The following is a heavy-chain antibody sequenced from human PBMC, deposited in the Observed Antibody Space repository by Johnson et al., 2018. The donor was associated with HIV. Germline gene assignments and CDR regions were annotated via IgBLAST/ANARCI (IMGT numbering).Heavy chain of an antibody. D-gene: IGHD3-3*01. CDR3: AKGGPVLQFLEWLPGRAFDI. V-gene: IGHV3-30*02. CDR1: GFTFSSYG. J-gene: IGHJ3*02. Sequence: VESGGGVVQPGGSLRLSCAASGFTFSSYGMHWVRQAPGKGLEWVAFIRYDGSNKYYADSVKGRFTISRDNSKNTLSLQMNSRRAEDTAVYYCAKGGPVLQFLEWLPGRAFDIWGQGTMVTVSS. CDR2: IRYDGSNK.